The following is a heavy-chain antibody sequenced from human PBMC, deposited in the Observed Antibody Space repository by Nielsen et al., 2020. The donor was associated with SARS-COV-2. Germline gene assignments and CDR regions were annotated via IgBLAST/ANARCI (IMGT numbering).Heavy chain of an antibody. CDR3: ARHSTQSSVGITIFGVVIIPDGMDV. D-gene: IGHD3-3*01. V-gene: IGHV4-59*08. J-gene: IGHJ6*02. CDR1: GGSISSYY. Sequence: GSLRLSCTVSGGSISSYYWSWIRQPPGKGLEWIGYIYYSGSTNYNPSLKSRVTISVYTTKNQFSLKLSSVTAADTAVYYCARHSTQSSVGITIFGVVIIPDGMDVWGQGTTVTVSS. CDR2: IYYSGST.